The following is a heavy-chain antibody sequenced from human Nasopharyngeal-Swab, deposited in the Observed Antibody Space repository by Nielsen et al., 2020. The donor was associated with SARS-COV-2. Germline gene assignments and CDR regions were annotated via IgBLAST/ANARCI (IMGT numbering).Heavy chain of an antibody. CDR3: ARGYSSSWQGYYFDY. V-gene: IGHV1-69*01. CDR2: ITPIFGTA. D-gene: IGHD6-13*01. J-gene: IGHJ4*02. Sequence: WVRQAPGQGLEWMGGITPIFGTANYAQKFQGRVTITADESTSTAYMELSSLRSEDTAVYYCARGYSSSWQGYYFDYWGQGTLVTVSS.